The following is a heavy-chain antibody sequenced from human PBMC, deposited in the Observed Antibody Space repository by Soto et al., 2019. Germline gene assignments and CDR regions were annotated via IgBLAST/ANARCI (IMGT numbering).Heavy chain of an antibody. CDR3: ATELGYRAVAGSDEFDI. Sequence: QVQLVQSGAEVKKPGSSVKVSCKASGGTFSTYSISWVRQAPGQGPEWIGGIIPMFDTPNYAQKFQGRVTISADESTSTAYMELRRLRSEDTAVYFCATELGYRAVAGSDEFDIWGQGTMVTVSS. D-gene: IGHD6-19*01. CDR1: GGTFSTYS. CDR2: IIPMFDTP. V-gene: IGHV1-69*01. J-gene: IGHJ3*02.